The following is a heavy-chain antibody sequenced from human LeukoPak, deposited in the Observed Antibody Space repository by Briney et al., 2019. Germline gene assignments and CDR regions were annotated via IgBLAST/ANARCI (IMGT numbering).Heavy chain of an antibody. Sequence: SEALSLTCTVSGGSISSYYWSWIRQPPGKGLEWIGYIYYSGSTNYNPSLKSRVTISVDTSKNQFSLRLSSVTAADTAVYYCARWFGDYWGQGTLVTVSS. J-gene: IGHJ4*02. CDR1: GGSISSYY. D-gene: IGHD3-16*01. V-gene: IGHV4-59*01. CDR2: IYYSGST. CDR3: ARWFGDY.